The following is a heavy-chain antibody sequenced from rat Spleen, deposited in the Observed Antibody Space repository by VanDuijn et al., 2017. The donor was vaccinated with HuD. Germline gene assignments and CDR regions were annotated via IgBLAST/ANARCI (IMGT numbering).Heavy chain of an antibody. J-gene: IGHJ2*01. Sequence: EVQLVESGGDLVQPGRSLKLSCAASGINFSNYYMAWVRQAPKKGLEWVASISSGGGGTYYPDSVKGRFTISRDNAKSTLYLQMDSLRSEDTATYYCTRDRHYDGSYPRDYWGQGVMVTVSS. CDR1: GINFSNYY. D-gene: IGHD1-12*02. CDR2: ISSGGGGT. CDR3: TRDRHYDGSYPRDY. V-gene: IGHV5-27*01.